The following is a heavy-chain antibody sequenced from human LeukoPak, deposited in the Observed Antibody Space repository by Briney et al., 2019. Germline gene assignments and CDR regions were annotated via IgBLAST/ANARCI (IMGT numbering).Heavy chain of an antibody. Sequence: SNTMSLTCTVTGGCISRDYWRWIRQPPGKALEWIGYIYYSGSTNYNPSLKSRVTISVDTSKNQFSLKLSSVTAADTAVYYCARGGSRPSHYDIWSGLDYWGRGTLVTVSS. V-gene: IGHV4-59*07. CDR2: IYYSGST. D-gene: IGHD3-3*01. J-gene: IGHJ4*02. CDR3: ARGGSRPSHYDIWSGLDY. CDR1: GGCISRDY.